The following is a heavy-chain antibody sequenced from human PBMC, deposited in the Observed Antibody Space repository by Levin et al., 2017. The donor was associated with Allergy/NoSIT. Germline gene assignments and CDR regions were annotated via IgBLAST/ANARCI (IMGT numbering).Heavy chain of an antibody. CDR3: GKDQAARGNGMDV. Sequence: LSLTCAASGFTFSTHAMNWVRQAPGKGLEWVSGTSGSGSDTNYADSVKGGFAVSRDNSKNMQYLQMPNLRAEDTAVYYCGKDQAARGNGMDVWGQGTTVTVSS. V-gene: IGHV3-23*01. J-gene: IGHJ6*02. D-gene: IGHD2-15*01. CDR2: TSGSGSDT. CDR1: GFTFSTHA.